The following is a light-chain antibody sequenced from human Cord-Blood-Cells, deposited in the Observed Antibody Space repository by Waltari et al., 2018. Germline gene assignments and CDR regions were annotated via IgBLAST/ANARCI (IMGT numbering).Light chain of an antibody. V-gene: IGKV1-39*01. CDR1: QSISNY. Sequence: DIQMTQSPSSLSASVGDRVTITCRASQSISNYLNWYQQKPGKAPKLLIYAASSLQRGVPSRFSGSGSGTDFTLTISSLQPEDVAAYYCQQNYSTPYTFGQGTKLEIK. CDR3: QQNYSTPYT. CDR2: AAS. J-gene: IGKJ2*01.